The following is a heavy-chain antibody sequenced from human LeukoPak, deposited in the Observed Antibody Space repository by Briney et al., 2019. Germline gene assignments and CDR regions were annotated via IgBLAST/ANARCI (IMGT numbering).Heavy chain of an antibody. CDR2: IYYSGST. CDR1: GGSFSGYY. D-gene: IGHD1-26*01. Sequence: SETLSLTCAVYGGSFSGYYWSWIRQPPGKGLEWIGSIYYSGSTYYNPSLKSRVTISVDTSKNQFSLKLSSVTAADTAVYYCARGSGSYFRRFDYWGQGTLVTVSS. V-gene: IGHV4-34*01. CDR3: ARGSGSYFRRFDY. J-gene: IGHJ4*02.